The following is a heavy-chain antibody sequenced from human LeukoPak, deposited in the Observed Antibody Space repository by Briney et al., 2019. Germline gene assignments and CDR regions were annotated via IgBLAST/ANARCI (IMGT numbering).Heavy chain of an antibody. CDR3: ARSAGKWRQKYFDY. D-gene: IGHD6-13*01. Sequence: SETLSLTCAVYGGSLSGYYWSWIRQPPGKGLEWIGEINHSGSTNYNPSLKSRVTISVDTSKNQFSLKLSSVTAADTAVYYCARSAGKWRQKYFDYWGQGTLVTVSS. V-gene: IGHV4-34*01. CDR1: GGSLSGYY. J-gene: IGHJ4*02. CDR2: INHSGST.